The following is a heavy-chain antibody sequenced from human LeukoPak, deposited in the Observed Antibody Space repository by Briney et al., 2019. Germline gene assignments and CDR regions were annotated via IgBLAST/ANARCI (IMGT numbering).Heavy chain of an antibody. CDR3: ARIGHEDYYFDY. J-gene: IGHJ4*02. Sequence: SETLSLTCTVSGGSISSYYWSWIRQPPGKGLEWIGYIYYSGSTNYNPSLKSLVTISVDTSKNQFSLKLSSVTAADTAVYYCARIGHEDYYFDYWGQGTLVTVSS. CDR2: IYYSGST. CDR1: GGSISSYY. V-gene: IGHV4-59*01.